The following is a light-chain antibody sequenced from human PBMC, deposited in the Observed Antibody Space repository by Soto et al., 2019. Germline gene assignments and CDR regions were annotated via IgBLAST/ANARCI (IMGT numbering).Light chain of an antibody. CDR1: SSDVGSYNL. J-gene: IGLJ1*01. CDR2: EVS. V-gene: IGLV2-23*02. CDR3: CSYAGSSTYV. Sequence: QSVLTQPASVSGSPGQSITISCTGTSSDVGSYNLVSWYQQHPGKAPKLMIYEVSKRPSGVSNRFSGSKSGNTASLTISGLQAEDEADYYCCSYAGSSTYVFETGTKVT.